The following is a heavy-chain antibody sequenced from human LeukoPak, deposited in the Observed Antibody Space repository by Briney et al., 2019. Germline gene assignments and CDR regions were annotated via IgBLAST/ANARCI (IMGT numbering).Heavy chain of an antibody. J-gene: IGHJ4*02. D-gene: IGHD1-26*01. CDR2: ISGSGGST. CDR1: GFTFSSYA. CDR3: AKDRGEVGATTFPSQLIDY. V-gene: IGHV3-23*01. Sequence: GGSLRLSCAASGFTFSSYAMSWVRQAPGKGLEWVSAISGSGGSTYYADSVKGRFTISRDNSKNTLYLQMNSLRAEDTAVYYCAKDRGEVGATTFPSQLIDYWGQGTLVTVSS.